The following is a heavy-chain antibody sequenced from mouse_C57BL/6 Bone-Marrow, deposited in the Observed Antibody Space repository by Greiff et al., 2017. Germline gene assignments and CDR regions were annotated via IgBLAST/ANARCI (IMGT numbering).Heavy chain of an antibody. J-gene: IGHJ3*01. Sequence: QVQLQQPGAELVKPGASVKVSCKASGYTFTSYWMHWVKQRPGQGLEWIGRIHPSDSDTNYNQKFKGKATLTVDKSSSTAYMQLSSLTSEDSAVYYCAKISYYGSSPFAYWGQGTLVTVSA. CDR3: AKISYYGSSPFAY. D-gene: IGHD1-1*01. CDR1: GYTFTSYW. V-gene: IGHV1-74*01. CDR2: IHPSDSDT.